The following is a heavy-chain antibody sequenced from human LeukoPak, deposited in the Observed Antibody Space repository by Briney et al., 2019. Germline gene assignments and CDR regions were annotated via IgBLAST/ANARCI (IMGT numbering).Heavy chain of an antibody. CDR2: IYYSGST. J-gene: IGHJ4*02. V-gene: IGHV4-59*01. CDR3: ARSLELTTIFGVANYYFDY. CDR1: GGSISSYH. Sequence: PSETLSLTCTVSGGSISSYHWSWIRQPPGKGLEWIGYIYYSGSTNYNPSLKSRVTISVDTSKNQFSLKPSSVTAADTAVYYCARSLELTTIFGVANYYFDYWGQGTLVTVS. D-gene: IGHD3-3*01.